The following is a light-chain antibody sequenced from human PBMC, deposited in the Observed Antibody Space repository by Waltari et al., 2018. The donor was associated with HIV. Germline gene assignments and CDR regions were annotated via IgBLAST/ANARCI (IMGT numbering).Light chain of an antibody. CDR3: QQYGSSPPT. CDR1: QTIIDNY. CDR2: GAS. J-gene: IGKJ3*01. V-gene: IGKV3-20*01. Sequence: EIVLTQSPATLSLSLGERATLSCRASQTIIDNYFAWYQQTPGQPPRLLIYGASTRATGIPDRFSGSGSGTDFSLTISGLEAGDFAVYYCQQYGSSPPTFGPGTQVDFK.